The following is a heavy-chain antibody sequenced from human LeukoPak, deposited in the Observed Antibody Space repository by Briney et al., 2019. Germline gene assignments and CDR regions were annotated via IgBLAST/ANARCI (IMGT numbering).Heavy chain of an antibody. D-gene: IGHD2-15*01. Sequence: GGSLRLSCAASGFTFSSYLMHWVRQAPGKGLVWVSRINSDGSSTSYADSVKGRFTISRDNAKNTLYLQMNSLRAEDTAVYYCARVPGYCSGGSCPFDYWGQGTLVTVSS. CDR1: GFTFSSYL. J-gene: IGHJ4*02. CDR2: INSDGSST. CDR3: ARVPGYCSGGSCPFDY. V-gene: IGHV3-74*01.